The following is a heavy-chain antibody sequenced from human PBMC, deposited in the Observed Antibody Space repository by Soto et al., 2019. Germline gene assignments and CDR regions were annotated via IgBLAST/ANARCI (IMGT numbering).Heavy chain of an antibody. Sequence: GGSLRLSCAASGFIFSNCAMSWVRQAPGKGMEWVSTIGSGSSTYYADSVKGRFTISRDNSKNTVYLQMNSLRVEDMAVYYCAKRHTSGSHYYDYWGQGILVTVSS. V-gene: IGHV3-23*01. D-gene: IGHD6-19*01. CDR2: IGSGSST. CDR3: AKRHTSGSHYYDY. CDR1: GFIFSNCA. J-gene: IGHJ4*02.